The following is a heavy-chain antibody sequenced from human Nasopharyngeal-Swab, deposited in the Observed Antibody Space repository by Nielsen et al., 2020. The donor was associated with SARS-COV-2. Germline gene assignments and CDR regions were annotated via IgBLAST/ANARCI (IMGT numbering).Heavy chain of an antibody. J-gene: IGHJ3*02. CDR2: ISWNSGSI. CDR1: EFTFDDYA. CDR3: AKEAPPYPRGAFDI. Sequence: SLKISCAASEFTFDDYAMHWVRQAPGKGLEWVSGISWNSGSIGYADSVKGRFTISRDNAKNSLYLQMNSLRAEDTALYYCAKEAPPYPRGAFDIWGQGTMVTVSS. V-gene: IGHV3-9*01.